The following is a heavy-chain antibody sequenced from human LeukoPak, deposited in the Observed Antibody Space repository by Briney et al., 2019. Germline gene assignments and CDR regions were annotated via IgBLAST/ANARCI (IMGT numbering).Heavy chain of an antibody. Sequence: SETLSLTCAVYGGSFSGYYWSWIRQPPGKGLEWIGEINYSGSTNYNPSLKSRVTISVDTSKNQFSLKLSSMTAADTAVYYCARVVSGSYRLDYWGQGTLVTVSS. CDR2: INYSGST. CDR1: GGSFSGYY. D-gene: IGHD1-26*01. V-gene: IGHV4-34*01. J-gene: IGHJ4*02. CDR3: ARVVSGSYRLDY.